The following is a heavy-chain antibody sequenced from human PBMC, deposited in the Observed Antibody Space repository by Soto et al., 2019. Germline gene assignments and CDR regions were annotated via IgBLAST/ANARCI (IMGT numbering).Heavy chain of an antibody. D-gene: IGHD5-18*01. CDR1: GGSISSSSYY. Sequence: SETLSLTCTVSGGSISSSSYYWGWIRQPPGKGLEWIGSIYYSGSTYYNPSLKSRVTISVDTSKNQFSLKLSSVTAADTAVYYCAITQADTAMPFDYWGQRTVVTVSS. CDR3: AITQADTAMPFDY. J-gene: IGHJ4*02. CDR2: IYYSGST. V-gene: IGHV4-39*01.